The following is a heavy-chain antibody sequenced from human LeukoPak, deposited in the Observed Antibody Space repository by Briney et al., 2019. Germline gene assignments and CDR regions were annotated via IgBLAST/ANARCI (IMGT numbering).Heavy chain of an antibody. D-gene: IGHD3-22*01. Sequence: QAGGSLRLSCGASGFPFSSYGMHWVRQATGKGLEWVAFIRYGGSNKYYADSVKGRFTVPRDKYKITVYMKMTSLRAEDTAVYYCAKDANYYDSSGYYFDYWGQGTLVTVSS. CDR1: GFPFSSYG. V-gene: IGHV3-30*02. CDR2: IRYGGSNK. J-gene: IGHJ4*02. CDR3: AKDANYYDSSGYYFDY.